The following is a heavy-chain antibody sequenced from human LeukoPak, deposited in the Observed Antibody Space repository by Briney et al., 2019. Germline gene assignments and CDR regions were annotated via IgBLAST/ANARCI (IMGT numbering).Heavy chain of an antibody. J-gene: IGHJ4*02. CDR1: GFTFSRNA. Sequence: GGSLRLSCAASGFTFSRNAMNWVRQAPGKGLEWVSFISSSSNYMSYADSVKGRFTISRDNSKNTLYLQMNSLRAEDTAVYYCAKGKIPYPYMFDYWGQGTLVTVSS. CDR3: AKGKIPYPYMFDY. D-gene: IGHD2-21*01. V-gene: IGHV3-21*04. CDR2: ISSSSNYM.